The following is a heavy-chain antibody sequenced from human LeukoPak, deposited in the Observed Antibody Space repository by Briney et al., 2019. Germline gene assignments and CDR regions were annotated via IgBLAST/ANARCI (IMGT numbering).Heavy chain of an antibody. D-gene: IGHD3-16*01. J-gene: IGHJ4*02. CDR1: GFTFSDYY. CDR3: ARGGVLKSLDY. Sequence: GGSLRLSCAASGFTFSDYYMSWIRQAPGKALEWVSYVSSGSSTIYYADSVKGRFTVSRDNGKRSLYLHMNSLRAEDTAVYYCARGGVLKSLDYWGQGTLVTVSS. CDR2: VSSGSSTI. V-gene: IGHV3-11*04.